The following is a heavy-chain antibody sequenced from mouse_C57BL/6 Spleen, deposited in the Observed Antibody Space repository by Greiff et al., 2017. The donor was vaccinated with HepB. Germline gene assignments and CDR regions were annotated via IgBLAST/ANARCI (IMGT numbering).Heavy chain of an antibody. J-gene: IGHJ1*03. V-gene: IGHV10-1*01. CDR3: VREVVENWYFDV. Sequence: EVQVVESGGGLVQPKGSLKLSCAASGFSFNTYAMNWVRQAPGKGLEWVARIRSKSNNYATYYADSVKDRFTISRDDSESMLYLQMNNLKTEDTAMYYCVREVVENWYFDVWGTGTTVTVSS. D-gene: IGHD1-1*01. CDR2: IRSKSNNYAT. CDR1: GFSFNTYA.